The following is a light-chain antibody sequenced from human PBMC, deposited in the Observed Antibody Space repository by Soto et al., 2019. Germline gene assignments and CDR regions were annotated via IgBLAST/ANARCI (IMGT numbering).Light chain of an antibody. V-gene: IGKV1-39*01. CDR1: QSIRCY. J-gene: IGKJ1*01. CDR3: QQIYSTPT. CDR2: AAS. Sequence: IQMTQSPSSLSASVGYIVTISCRASQSIRCYLNLYQQKPGTPPKLLFYAASSLQSGVPSRFSGIGSGTDFTLFISSLQPEDFATYYCQQIYSTPTFGHGTKV.